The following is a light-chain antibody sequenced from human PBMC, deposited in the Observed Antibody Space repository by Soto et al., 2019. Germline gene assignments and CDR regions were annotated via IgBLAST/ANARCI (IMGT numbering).Light chain of an antibody. CDR1: SSDIGSNT. Sequence: QSVLTQPPSASGTPGQRVAISCSGSSSDIGSNTVNWYQHLPGTAPQLLMYSDNQRPSGVPDRFSGSKSGTSASLAISGLQSEDECDYYCASWDDSLNGWVFGGGTKLTVL. CDR3: ASWDDSLNGWV. V-gene: IGLV1-44*01. CDR2: SDN. J-gene: IGLJ3*02.